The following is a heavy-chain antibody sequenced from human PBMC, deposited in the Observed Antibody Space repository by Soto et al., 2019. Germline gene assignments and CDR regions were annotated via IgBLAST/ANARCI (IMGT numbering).Heavy chain of an antibody. D-gene: IGHD6-13*01. Sequence: QVQLQESGPGLVKPSQTLSLTCTVSGGSISSGDYYWGWIRQPPGKGLEWIGYIHYSGSTYHNPSQECRFPITVDTSKHQLSQKEPSVTATDSAVYYCGRAHRDLQPLTHYYYSMNAWGQGTTV. CDR1: GGSISSGDYY. J-gene: IGHJ6*02. CDR2: IHYSGST. CDR3: GRAHRDLQPLTHYYYSMNA. V-gene: IGHV4-30-4*01.